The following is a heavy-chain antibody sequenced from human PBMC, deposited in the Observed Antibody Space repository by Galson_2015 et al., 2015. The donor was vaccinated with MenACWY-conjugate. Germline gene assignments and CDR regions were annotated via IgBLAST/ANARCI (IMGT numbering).Heavy chain of an antibody. Sequence: SVKVSCKAAGYTFSNYHVTWVRQAPGQVLEWMGWLSGHNANTRYAENFQGRVTMINDTSQTTAYMEFRRLRSDDTGVYYCASVSAVVVATSQVVAANPRGIPRVFDSWGHGTLVTVSS. CDR1: GYTFSNYH. CDR3: ASVSAVVVATSQVVAANPRGIPRVFDS. CDR2: LSGHNANT. J-gene: IGHJ4*01. V-gene: IGHV1-18*01. D-gene: IGHD2-15*01.